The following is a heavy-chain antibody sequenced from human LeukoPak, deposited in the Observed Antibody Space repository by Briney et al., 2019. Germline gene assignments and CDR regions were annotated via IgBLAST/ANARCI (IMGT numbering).Heavy chain of an antibody. V-gene: IGHV3-48*03. Sequence: GASLKLSCTASGFTFSSYEMNWVRQAPGQGLEWMSYIISSGSTTYYADNVKGRFTISRDNAKNSLYLQMNSLRAEDTAVYYCVNWFDPWGQGTLVTVSS. CDR2: IISSGSTT. CDR3: VNWFDP. CDR1: GFTFSSYE. J-gene: IGHJ5*02.